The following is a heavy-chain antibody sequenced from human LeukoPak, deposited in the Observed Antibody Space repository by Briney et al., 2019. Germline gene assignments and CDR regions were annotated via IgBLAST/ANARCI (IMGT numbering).Heavy chain of an antibody. J-gene: IGHJ4*02. CDR3: ARKGSGWADY. V-gene: IGHV3-48*03. CDR1: GFTFLSYE. D-gene: IGHD6-19*01. Sequence: PGGSLRLSCAASGFTFLSYEMNWVRQAPGRGLEWVSYISSSGTTIYYADSVKGRFTVSRDNAKNSLYLQMNSLRAEDTAIYYCARKGSGWADYWGQGTLVTVSS. CDR2: ISSSGTTI.